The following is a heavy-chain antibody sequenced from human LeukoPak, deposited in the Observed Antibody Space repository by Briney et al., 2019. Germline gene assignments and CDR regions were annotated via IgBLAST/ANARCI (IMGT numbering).Heavy chain of an antibody. CDR3: ARTTTRIAVAPLDY. CDR2: IYHSGST. Sequence: SETLSLTCTVSGYSISSGYYWGWIRQPPGKGLEWIGSIYHSGSTYYNPSLKSRVTISVDTSKNQFSLKLSSVTAADTAVYYCARTTTRIAVAPLDYWGQGTLVTVSS. J-gene: IGHJ4*02. D-gene: IGHD6-19*01. V-gene: IGHV4-38-2*02. CDR1: GYSISSGYY.